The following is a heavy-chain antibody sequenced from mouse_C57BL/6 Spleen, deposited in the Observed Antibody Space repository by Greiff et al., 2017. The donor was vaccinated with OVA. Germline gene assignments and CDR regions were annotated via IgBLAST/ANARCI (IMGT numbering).Heavy chain of an antibody. J-gene: IGHJ2*01. Sequence: VNVVESGAELAKPGASVKLSCKASGYTFTSYWMHWVKQRPGQGLEWIGYINPSSGYTKYNQKFKDKATLTADKSSSTAYVQLSSLTYEDSAVYYCAKGGDFDYWGQGTTLTVSS. CDR3: AKGGDFDY. CDR1: GYTFTSYW. CDR2: INPSSGYT. V-gene: IGHV1-7*01.